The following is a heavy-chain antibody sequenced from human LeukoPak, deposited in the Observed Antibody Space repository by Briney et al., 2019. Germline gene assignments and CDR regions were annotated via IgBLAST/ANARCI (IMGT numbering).Heavy chain of an antibody. CDR2: IYYSGST. CDR1: GGSISSDDYY. J-gene: IGHJ4*02. D-gene: IGHD4-17*01. V-gene: IGHV4-30-4*01. CDR3: ARERKVTVTTYYFDY. Sequence: SETLSLTCTVSGGSISSDDYYWSWIRQPPGKGLEWIGYIYYSGSTYYNPSLKSRVTISVDTSKNQFSLKLSSVTAADTAVYYCARERKVTVTTYYFDYWGQGTLVTVSS.